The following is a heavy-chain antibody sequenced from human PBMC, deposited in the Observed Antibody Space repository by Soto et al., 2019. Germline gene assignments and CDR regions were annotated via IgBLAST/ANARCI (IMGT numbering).Heavy chain of an antibody. V-gene: IGHV1-58*01. D-gene: IGHD2-8*01. CDR3: AAGVYANRDYYYGMDV. CDR1: GFTFTSSA. Sequence: QMQLVQSGPEVKKPGTSVKVSCKASGFTFTSSAVQWVRQARGQRLEWIGWIVVGSGNTNYAQKFQERATITRDMCTSTAYMELSSLRSEDTAVYYCAAGVYANRDYYYGMDVWGQGTTVTVSS. CDR2: IVVGSGNT. J-gene: IGHJ6*02.